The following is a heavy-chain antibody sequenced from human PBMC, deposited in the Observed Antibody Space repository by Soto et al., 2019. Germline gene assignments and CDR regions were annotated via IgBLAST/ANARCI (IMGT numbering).Heavy chain of an antibody. CDR3: AYDSSDHDAFDI. D-gene: IGHD3-22*01. CDR1: GYTFTGYG. J-gene: IGHJ3*02. V-gene: IGHV1-18*01. Sequence: ASVKVSCKASGYTFTGYGISWVRQAPGQGLEWMGWISAYNGNTNYAQKLQGRVTMTTDTSTSTAYMELRSLRSDDTAVYYCAYDSSDHDAFDIWGQGTMVTVSS. CDR2: ISAYNGNT.